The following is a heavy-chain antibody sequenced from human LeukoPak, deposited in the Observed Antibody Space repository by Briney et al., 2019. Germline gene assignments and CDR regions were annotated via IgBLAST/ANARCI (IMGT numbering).Heavy chain of an antibody. CDR3: ARDLCYYDSSGYYYCNFDY. CDR1: GDGVSSNSAA. V-gene: IGHV6-1*01. CDR2: TYYRSKWYN. D-gene: IGHD3-22*01. J-gene: IGHJ4*02. Sequence: SQTLSLTCAISGDGVSSNSAAWNWIRQSPSRGLEWLGSTYYRSKWYNDYAVSVKSRITISPDTSKNQFSLQLNSVTPEDTAVYYCARDLCYYDSSGYYYCNFDYWGQGTLVTVSS.